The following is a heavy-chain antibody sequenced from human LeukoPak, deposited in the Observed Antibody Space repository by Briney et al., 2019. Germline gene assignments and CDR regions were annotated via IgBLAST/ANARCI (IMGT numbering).Heavy chain of an antibody. CDR3: ARGATISETGYFDF. CDR2: IDHRGDT. J-gene: IGHJ4*03. CDR1: GGSFSRYY. V-gene: IGHV4-34*01. D-gene: IGHD5-24*01. Sequence: PSETLSLTCAVYGGSFSRYYWSWIRQSPGKGLEWIAEIDHRGDTNYNPSVKSRVTISVDTSKNQFSLRVRSLSAADTAVYYCARGATISETGYFDFWGQGTLVTISS.